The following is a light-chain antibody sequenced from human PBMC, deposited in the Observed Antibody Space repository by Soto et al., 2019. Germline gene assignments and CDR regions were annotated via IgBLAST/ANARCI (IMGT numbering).Light chain of an antibody. CDR1: QSVSNK. Sequence: EIVMTQSPATLSVSPGEGATLSCRASQSVSNKLAWYQQKPGQAPRLLIYDASIRATGIPARFSGSGSGTEFALPISSLQSEDFAVYFCQQYNNWPPVTFCQGTKVDIK. CDR3: QQYNNWPPVT. CDR2: DAS. V-gene: IGKV3D-15*01. J-gene: IGKJ1*01.